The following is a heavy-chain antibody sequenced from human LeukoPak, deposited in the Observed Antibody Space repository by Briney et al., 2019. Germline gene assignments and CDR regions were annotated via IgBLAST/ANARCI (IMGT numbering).Heavy chain of an antibody. CDR1: VYAFTKYG. CDR3: ARGINFDVLTGYAEGFDY. D-gene: IGHD3-9*01. J-gene: IGHJ4*02. Sequence: GASVTVSFKASVYAFTKYGITWVRRAPGHGLEWMGWITTNNGKTKYAQIFQTRVTMTTDTSTNTAYMGLRSLRSDDTAVYYCARGINFDVLTGYAEGFDYWGQGTLVTVSS. V-gene: IGHV1-18*01. CDR2: ITTNNGKT.